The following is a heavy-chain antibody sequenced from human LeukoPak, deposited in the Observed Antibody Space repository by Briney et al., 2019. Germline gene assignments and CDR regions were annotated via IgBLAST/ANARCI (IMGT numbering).Heavy chain of an antibody. CDR3: ARGRIVAGVRY. V-gene: IGHV3-48*04. D-gene: IGHD3-22*01. Sequence: GGSLRLSCAASGFTFSSYGMNWVRQAPGKGLEWVSYISSSRSIIYYADSVKGRFTISRDNAKNSLYLQMNSLRAEDTAVYYCARGRIVAGVRYWGQGTLVTVSS. CDR2: ISSSRSII. J-gene: IGHJ4*02. CDR1: GFTFSSYG.